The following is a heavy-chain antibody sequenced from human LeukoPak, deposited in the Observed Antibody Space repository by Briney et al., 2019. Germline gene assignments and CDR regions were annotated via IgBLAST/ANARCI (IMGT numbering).Heavy chain of an antibody. CDR3: TRTTTTADWYFDL. D-gene: IGHD1-1*01. J-gene: IGHJ2*01. V-gene: IGHV3-74*01. Sequence: GGSLRLSCAVSGFTFSNYWMYWVRQAPGKRLVWVARINSDGSSTTYADSVEGRFTISRDNTKSMLHLQMHSLSVDGSAVYFCTRTTTTADWYFDLWGRGTLVTVSS. CDR2: INSDGSST. CDR1: GFTFSNYW.